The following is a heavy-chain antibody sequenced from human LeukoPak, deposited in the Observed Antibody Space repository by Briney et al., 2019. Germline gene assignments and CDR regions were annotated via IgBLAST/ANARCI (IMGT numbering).Heavy chain of an antibody. J-gene: IGHJ4*02. D-gene: IGHD2-2*01. CDR3: ARAQWYQLLRYYFDY. V-gene: IGHV3-11*04. CDR2: ISSSGSTI. CDR1: GFSVRTTY. Sequence: PGGSLRLSCAASGFSVRTTYMSWVRQAPGKGLEWVSYISSSGSTIYYADSVKGRFTISRDNAKNSLYLQMNSLRAEDTAVYYCARAQWYQLLRYYFDYWGQGTLVTVSS.